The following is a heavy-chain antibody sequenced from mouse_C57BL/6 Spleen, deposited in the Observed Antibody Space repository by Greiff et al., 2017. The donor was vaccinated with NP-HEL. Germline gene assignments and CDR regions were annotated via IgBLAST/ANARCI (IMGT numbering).Heavy chain of an antibody. D-gene: IGHD2-4*01. CDR3: ANYYEYDGYYAMDY. V-gene: IGHV1-80*01. Sequence: QVQLQQSGAELVKPGASVKISCKASGYAFSSYWMNWVKQRPGKGLEWIGQIYPGDGDTNYNGKFKGKATLTAAKSSSTAYMQLSSLTSEDSAVYFCANYYEYDGYYAMDYWGQGTSVTVSS. CDR2: IYPGDGDT. J-gene: IGHJ4*01. CDR1: GYAFSSYW.